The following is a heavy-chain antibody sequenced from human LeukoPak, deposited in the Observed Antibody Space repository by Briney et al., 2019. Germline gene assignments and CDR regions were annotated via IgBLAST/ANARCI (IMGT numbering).Heavy chain of an antibody. CDR3: ARSDYDFWSGYYRE. V-gene: IGHV3-21*01. CDR2: ISSSSSYI. J-gene: IGHJ4*02. D-gene: IGHD3-3*01. Sequence: GGSLRLSCAASGFTFSSYSMTWVRQAPGKGLEWVSSISSSSSYIYYADSVKGRFTISRDNAKNTLYLQMNSLRAEDTAVYYCARSDYDFWSGYYREWGQGTLVTVSS. CDR1: GFTFSSYS.